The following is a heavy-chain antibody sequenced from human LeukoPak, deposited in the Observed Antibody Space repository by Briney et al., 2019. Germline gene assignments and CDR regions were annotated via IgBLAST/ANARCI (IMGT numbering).Heavy chain of an antibody. D-gene: IGHD5-12*01. CDR3: ARGGYDKFYYFDY. Sequence: ASVKVSGKASGGTFSSYAISWVRQAPGQGLEWMGRIIPILGIANYAQKFQGRVTITADKSTSTAYMELSSLRSEDTAVYYCARGGYDKFYYFDYWGQGTLVTVSS. CDR2: IIPILGIA. CDR1: GGTFSSYA. V-gene: IGHV1-69*04. J-gene: IGHJ4*02.